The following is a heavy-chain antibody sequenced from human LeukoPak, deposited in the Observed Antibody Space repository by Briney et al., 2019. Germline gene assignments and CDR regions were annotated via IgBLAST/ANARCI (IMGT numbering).Heavy chain of an antibody. D-gene: IGHD3-22*01. Sequence: GESLKISCKGSGYRFTNSWIGWVRQMPGKGLEWMGIIYPGDSDTRYSPSFQGQVTISADKSINTAYLQWSSLKASDTAMYYCARPYYDSSGYYYVDYWGQGTLVTVSS. J-gene: IGHJ4*02. V-gene: IGHV5-51*01. CDR2: IYPGDSDT. CDR1: GYRFTNSW. CDR3: ARPYYDSSGYYYVDY.